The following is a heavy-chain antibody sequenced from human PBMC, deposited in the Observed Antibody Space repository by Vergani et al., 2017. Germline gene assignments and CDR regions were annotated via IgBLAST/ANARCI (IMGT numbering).Heavy chain of an antibody. CDR1: GGSFSGYY. V-gene: IGHV4-34*01. CDR3: ARDGVVINIGWFDP. CDR2: INHSGST. J-gene: IGHJ5*02. D-gene: IGHD3-3*01. Sequence: QVQLQQWGAGLLKPSETLSLTCAVYGGSFSGYYWSWIRQPPGKVLEWIGEINHSGSTNYNPSLKSRVTISVDTSKNQFSLKLSSVTAADTAVYYCARDGVVINIGWFDPWGQGTLVTVSS.